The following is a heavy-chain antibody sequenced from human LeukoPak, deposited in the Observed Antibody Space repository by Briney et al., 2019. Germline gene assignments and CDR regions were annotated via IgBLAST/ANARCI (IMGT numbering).Heavy chain of an antibody. CDR1: GGSISSSSYY. CDR2: IYYSGST. V-gene: IGHV4-39*07. CDR3: AKAQLVYYDSSGYCDY. D-gene: IGHD3-22*01. Sequence: SETLSLTCTVSGGSISSSSYYWGWIRQPPGKGLEWIGSIYYSGSTYYNPSLKSRVTISVDTSKNQFSLKLSSVTAADTAVYYCAKAQLVYYDSSGYCDYWGQGTLATVSS. J-gene: IGHJ4*02.